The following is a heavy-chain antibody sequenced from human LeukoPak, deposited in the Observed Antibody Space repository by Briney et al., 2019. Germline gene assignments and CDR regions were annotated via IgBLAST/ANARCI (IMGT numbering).Heavy chain of an antibody. D-gene: IGHD3-3*01. V-gene: IGHV4-39*07. Sequence: RPSETLSLTCSVSGGSISSSAYYWGWIRQPPGQGLEWIGSIYYSGNTYYNPSLKSPVTISIDTSKNQFSLRLISVTAADTAVYYCARVPRFLEWLPGRFDPWGQGTLVTVSS. CDR2: IYYSGNT. CDR3: ARVPRFLEWLPGRFDP. CDR1: GGSISSSAYY. J-gene: IGHJ5*02.